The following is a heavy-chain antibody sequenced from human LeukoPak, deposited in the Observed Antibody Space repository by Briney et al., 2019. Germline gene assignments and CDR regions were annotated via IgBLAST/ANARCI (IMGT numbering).Heavy chain of an antibody. J-gene: IGHJ2*01. V-gene: IGHV3-13*01. CDR1: GFPFSAYD. Sequence: PGGSLRLSCATSGFPFSAYDMHWVRQAPGKGLEWVSAFGSAGDTYYPGAVKGRFTISRDYATDSLYLQMTSLRAGDTAVYFCVRGALPGDNWHFDLWGRGTLVTVSS. CDR3: VRGALPGDNWHFDL. CDR2: FGSAGDT.